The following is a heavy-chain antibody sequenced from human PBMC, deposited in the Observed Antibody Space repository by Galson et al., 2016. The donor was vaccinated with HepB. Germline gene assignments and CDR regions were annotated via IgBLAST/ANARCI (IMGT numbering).Heavy chain of an antibody. Sequence: SLRLSCAASGFTFTEYYMTWVRQAPGKGLEWLSYLGPSTRYTNSADSVKGRFTIFRDNAKNSVYLQMNSLRAEDTAVYYCARDPGGYGVIDAWGQGTVVTVSS. CDR2: LGPSTRYT. V-gene: IGHV3-11*06. CDR3: ARDPGGYGVIDA. CDR1: GFTFTEYY. D-gene: IGHD5-12*01. J-gene: IGHJ4*02.